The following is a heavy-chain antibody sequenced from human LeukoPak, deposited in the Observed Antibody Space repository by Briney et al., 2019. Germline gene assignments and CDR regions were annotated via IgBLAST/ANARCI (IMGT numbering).Heavy chain of an antibody. J-gene: IGHJ5*02. Sequence: GGSLRLSCAASGFTFSSYWMSWVRQAPGKGLEWVANIKKDGSEKKYVDSVKGRFTISRDNADNSLYVQMSSLRAEDTALYYCVREGGSGWYSGWFDPWGQGTLVTVSS. D-gene: IGHD6-19*01. CDR3: VREGGSGWYSGWFDP. V-gene: IGHV3-7*01. CDR1: GFTFSSYW. CDR2: IKKDGSEK.